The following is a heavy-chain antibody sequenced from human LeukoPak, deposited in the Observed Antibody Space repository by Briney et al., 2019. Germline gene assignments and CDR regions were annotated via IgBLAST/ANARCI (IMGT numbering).Heavy chain of an antibody. J-gene: IGHJ4*02. Sequence: TSETLSLTRAVYGGSFTGHHWNWIRQSAGKGLEWIGEVNHRGTTNYNPSLKSRVTISVDTSKNQFFLKLTSVTAADTAVYYCARDPTTVVTLPYYFDFWGQGTLVTVSS. CDR3: ARDPTTVVTLPYYFDF. D-gene: IGHD4-23*01. CDR1: GGSFTGHH. V-gene: IGHV4-34*01. CDR2: VNHRGTT.